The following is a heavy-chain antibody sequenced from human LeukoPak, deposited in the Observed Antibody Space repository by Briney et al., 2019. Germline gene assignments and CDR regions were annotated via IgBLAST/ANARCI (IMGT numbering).Heavy chain of an antibody. Sequence: GGSLRLSCAASGFTFSSYGMHRVRQAPGKGLEWVAFIRYDGSNKYYADSVKGRFTISRDNSKNTLYLQMNSLRAEDTAVYYCAKAVEYSSSSIDYWGQGTLVTVSS. CDR3: AKAVEYSSSSIDY. CDR1: GFTFSSYG. J-gene: IGHJ4*02. V-gene: IGHV3-30*02. D-gene: IGHD6-6*01. CDR2: IRYDGSNK.